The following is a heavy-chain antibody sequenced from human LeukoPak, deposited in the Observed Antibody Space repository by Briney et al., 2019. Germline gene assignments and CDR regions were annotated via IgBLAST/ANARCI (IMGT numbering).Heavy chain of an antibody. CDR3: TTDPRDTPRGSTDY. J-gene: IGHJ4*02. CDR2: IIPIFGTA. D-gene: IGHD1-1*01. V-gene: IGHV1-69*05. Sequence: SVKVSCKASGGTFSSYAISWVRQAPGQGLEWMGGIIPIFGTANYAQKFQGRVTITTDESTSTAYMELSSLRSEDTAVYYCTTDPRDTPRGSTDYWGQGTLVTVSS. CDR1: GGTFSSYA.